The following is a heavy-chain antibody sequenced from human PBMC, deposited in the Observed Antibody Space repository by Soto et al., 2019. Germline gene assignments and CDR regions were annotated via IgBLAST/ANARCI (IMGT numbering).Heavy chain of an antibody. CDR3: ASAHVIDRYAAFEI. D-gene: IGHD3-9*01. CDR1: GFTFSSYS. V-gene: IGHV3-21*01. J-gene: IGHJ3*02. CDR2: ISSSSSYI. Sequence: GGSLRLSCAASGFTFSSYSMNWVRQAPGKGLEWVSSISSSSSYIYYADSVKGRFTISRDNAKNSLYLQMNSLRAEDTAVYYCASAHVIDRYAAFEIWGQGTMVTVSS.